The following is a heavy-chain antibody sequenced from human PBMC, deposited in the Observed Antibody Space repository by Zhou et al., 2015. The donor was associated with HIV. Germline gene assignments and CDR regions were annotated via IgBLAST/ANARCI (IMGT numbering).Heavy chain of an antibody. D-gene: IGHD1-26*01. V-gene: IGHV3-30-3*01. CDR3: ARGTGSGSYQGY. J-gene: IGHJ4*02. CDR1: GFAFSSYG. Sequence: QVQLVESGGGVVQPGRSLRLSCAASGFAFSSYGMHWVRQAPGKGLEWVAVISYDGSNKYYADSVKGRFTISRDNSKNTLYLQMNSLRAEDTAVYYCARGTGSGSYQGYWGQGTLVTVSS. CDR2: ISYDGSNK.